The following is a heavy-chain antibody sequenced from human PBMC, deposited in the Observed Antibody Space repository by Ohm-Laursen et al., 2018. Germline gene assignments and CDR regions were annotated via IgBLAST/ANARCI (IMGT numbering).Heavy chain of an antibody. CDR2: ATGSGRST. Sequence: SLRLSCAASGFTFSGYAMSWVCQGPEKGLEWVSVATGSGRSTYYTDSVKGRFSISRDNSKNTLYLQMNSLRVEDTAVYYCAKGRSGGTGHGNWFESWGQGALVIVSS. CDR1: GFTFSGYA. J-gene: IGHJ5*01. D-gene: IGHD3-10*01. V-gene: IGHV3-23*01. CDR3: AKGRSGGTGHGNWFES.